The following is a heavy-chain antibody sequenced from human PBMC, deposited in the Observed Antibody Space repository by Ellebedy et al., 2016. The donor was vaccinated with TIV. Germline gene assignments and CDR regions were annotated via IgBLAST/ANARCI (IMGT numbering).Heavy chain of an antibody. V-gene: IGHV3-33*06. CDR1: GYTFTNHG. Sequence: PGGSLRLSCAATGYTFTNHGMHWVRQAPGKGLEWVAVIWSNGKSKYYADSVKGRFAISRDDSQNTVYLQMNSLRAEDTAVYHCAKDASVDCTSESCRSWRFDPWGQGTLVTVST. D-gene: IGHD2-8*02. J-gene: IGHJ5*02. CDR3: AKDASVDCTSESCRSWRFDP. CDR2: IWSNGKSK.